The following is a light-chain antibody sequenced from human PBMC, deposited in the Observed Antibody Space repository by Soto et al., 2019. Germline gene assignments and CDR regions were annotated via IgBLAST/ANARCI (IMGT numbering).Light chain of an antibody. Sequence: QSALTQPASVSGSPGQSISISCTGTSSDIGAYNYVSWYQQHPGKAPKLIIFEVSNRPSGVSNRFSGSKSGNTASLTISGLHPEDEADYHCSSYTGGTTYWIFGGGTKVTVL. CDR3: SSYTGGTTYWI. V-gene: IGLV2-14*03. J-gene: IGLJ2*01. CDR1: SSDIGAYNY. CDR2: EVS.